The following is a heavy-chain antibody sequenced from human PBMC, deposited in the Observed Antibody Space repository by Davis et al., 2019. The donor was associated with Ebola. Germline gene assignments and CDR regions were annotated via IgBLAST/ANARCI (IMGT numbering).Heavy chain of an antibody. CDR3: AKEGKWEPYFGLDY. Sequence: GGSLRLSCTASGFTLRNYAMSWVRQAPGKGLEWVSGISKNGDGTYYADSVKGRFTISRDNSKNTLYLQMNSLRAEDTAVYYCAKEGKWEPYFGLDYWGQGTLVTVSS. CDR2: ISKNGDGT. J-gene: IGHJ4*02. CDR1: GFTLRNYA. D-gene: IGHD1-26*01. V-gene: IGHV3-23*01.